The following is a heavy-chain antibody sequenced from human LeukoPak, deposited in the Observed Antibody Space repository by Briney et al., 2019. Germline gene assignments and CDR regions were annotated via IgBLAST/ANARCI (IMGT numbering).Heavy chain of an antibody. D-gene: IGHD4-11*01. Sequence: SETLSLTCTVSGGSISSYYWSWIRQPPGKGLEWIGYIYYSGSTYYNPSLKSRVTISVDTSKNQFSLKLSSVTAADTAVYYCARDDYSRHRTDDAFDIWGQGTMVTVSS. CDR2: IYYSGST. CDR1: GGSISSYY. J-gene: IGHJ3*02. V-gene: IGHV4-59*12. CDR3: ARDDYSRHRTDDAFDI.